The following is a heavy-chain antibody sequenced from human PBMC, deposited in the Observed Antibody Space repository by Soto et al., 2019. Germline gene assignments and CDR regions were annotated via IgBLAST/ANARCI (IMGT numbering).Heavy chain of an antibody. D-gene: IGHD5-12*01. V-gene: IGHV3-23*01. CDR3: AKDPPSPWTANWVDP. CDR1: GFNFNTFA. Sequence: EEQVSESGGGLVQSGGSLRLSCAASGFNFNTFAMSWIRQAPGKGLEWVSHISSSGDSRDYADSVRGRFTSSRDNSKNVLFLQMNSLRADDTATYYYAKDPPSPWTANWVDPWGKGTLVTVSS. CDR2: ISSSGDSR. J-gene: IGHJ5*02.